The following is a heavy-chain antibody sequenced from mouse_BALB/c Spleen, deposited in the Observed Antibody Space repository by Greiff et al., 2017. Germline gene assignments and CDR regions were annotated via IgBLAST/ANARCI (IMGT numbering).Heavy chain of an antibody. J-gene: IGHJ4*01. CDR1: GFTFTDYY. Sequence: EVMLVESGGGLVQPGGSLRLSCATSGFTFTDYYMSWVRQPPGKALEWLGFIRNKANGYTTEYSASVKGRFTISRDNSQSILYLPMNTLRAEDSATDYCARDDGNRYYYAMDYWGQGTSVTVSS. V-gene: IGHV7-3*02. CDR3: ARDDGNRYYYAMDY. D-gene: IGHD2-1*01. CDR2: IRNKANGYTT.